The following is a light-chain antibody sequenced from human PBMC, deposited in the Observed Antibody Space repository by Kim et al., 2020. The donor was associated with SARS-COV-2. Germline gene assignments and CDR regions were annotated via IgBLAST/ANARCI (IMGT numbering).Light chain of an antibody. CDR2: CNN. CDR3: AAWYDSLNGPV. V-gene: IGLV1-44*01. J-gene: IGLJ3*02. CDR1: SSTHADNT. Sequence: GQRVTIAGSGSSSTHADNTVNWYQQLPGMAPKLLIFCNNQRPSGVPDRFTGSKSGTSASLAISGLQSEDEADYHCAAWYDSLNGPVFGGGTKLTV.